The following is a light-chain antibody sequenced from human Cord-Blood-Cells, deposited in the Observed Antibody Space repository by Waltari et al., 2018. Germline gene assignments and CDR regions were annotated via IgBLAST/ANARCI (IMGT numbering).Light chain of an antibody. CDR1: SSNIGSTY. J-gene: IGLJ3*02. V-gene: IGLV1-47*01. CDR3: AAWDDSLSGV. Sequence: QSVLTQPPSASGTPGQRVTISCSGSSSNIGSTYVYWYQQLPGTAPKLLIYRNNQRPSGVPGRFSGSKSGTSASLAISGLRSEDEADYYCAAWDDSLSGVFGGGTKLTVL. CDR2: RNN.